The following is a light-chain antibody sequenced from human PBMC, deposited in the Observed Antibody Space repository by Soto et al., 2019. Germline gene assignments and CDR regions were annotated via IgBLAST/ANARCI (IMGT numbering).Light chain of an antibody. CDR3: CSYGGSRAV. CDR2: EVS. V-gene: IGLV2-23*02. J-gene: IGLJ7*01. CDR1: SSDVGSHNL. Sequence: QSVLTQPASVSGSPGQSITISCTGTSSDVGSHNLVSWYQQHPGQAPKLMLYEVSKRSLGVSARFSASKSGNTAALTISGLQAEDEADYYCCSYGGSRAVFGGGTQLTVL.